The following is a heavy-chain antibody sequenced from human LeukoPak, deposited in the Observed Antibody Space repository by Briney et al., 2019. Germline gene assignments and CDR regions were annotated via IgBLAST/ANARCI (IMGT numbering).Heavy chain of an antibody. J-gene: IGHJ5*02. Sequence: ASVKVSCKASGYTFTGYYMHWVRQAPGQGLERMGWINPNSGGTNYAQKFQGRVTMTRDTSISTAYMELSRLRSDDTAVYYCARDREGIDYGDYVAWGQGTLVTVSS. CDR1: GYTFTGYY. V-gene: IGHV1-2*02. D-gene: IGHD4-17*01. CDR3: ARDREGIDYGDYVA. CDR2: INPNSGGT.